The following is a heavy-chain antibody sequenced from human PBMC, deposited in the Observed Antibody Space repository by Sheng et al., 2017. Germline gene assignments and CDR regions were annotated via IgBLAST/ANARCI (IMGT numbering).Heavy chain of an antibody. D-gene: IGHD5-18*01. V-gene: IGHV3-72*01. CDR3: ARVLGRGYTYDY. CDR2: SRNKPSRYTT. CDR1: GFTFSDHY. J-gene: IGHJ4*02. Sequence: EVQLVESGGGLVQPGGSLRLSCAVSGFTFSDHYMDWVRQAPGKGLEWVGRSRNKPSRYTTEYTASVKGRFTISRDDSENSLYLQMNSLETEDTAVYYCARVLGRGYTYDYWGQGTLVNRLL.